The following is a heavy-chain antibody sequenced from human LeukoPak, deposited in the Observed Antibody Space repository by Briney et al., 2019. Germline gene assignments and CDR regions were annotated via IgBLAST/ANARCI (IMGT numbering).Heavy chain of an antibody. CDR2: IKQDGSEK. CDR3: ARMRVIKGASLDY. D-gene: IGHD2/OR15-2a*01. Sequence: GGSLRLSCAASGFTFSSYWMSWVRQAPGKGLEWVANIKQDGSEKYYVDSVKGRFTISRDNAKNSLYLQMNSLKTEDTAVYFCARMRVIKGASLDYWGQGSLVTVSS. V-gene: IGHV3-7*01. J-gene: IGHJ4*02. CDR1: GFTFSSYW.